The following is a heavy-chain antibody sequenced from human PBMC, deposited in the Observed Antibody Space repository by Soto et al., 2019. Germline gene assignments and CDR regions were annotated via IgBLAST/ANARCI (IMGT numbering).Heavy chain of an antibody. CDR2: IYYSGST. CDR3: ARRGPSYSYYYYYYMDV. Sequence: SQTLSLTCTVSGGSISSGGYYWSWIRQHPGKGLEWIGYIYYSGSTYYNPSLKSRVTISVDTSKNQFSLKLSSVTAADTAVYYCARRGPSYSYYYYYYMDVWGKGTTVTVSS. J-gene: IGHJ6*03. V-gene: IGHV4-31*03. CDR1: GGSISSGGYY. D-gene: IGHD1-26*01.